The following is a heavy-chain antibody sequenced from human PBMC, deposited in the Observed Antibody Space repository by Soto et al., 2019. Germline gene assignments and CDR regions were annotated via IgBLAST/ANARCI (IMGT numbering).Heavy chain of an antibody. CDR3: ARISSSSCTDY. V-gene: IGHV3-23*01. CDR1: GFTFNTYA. D-gene: IGHD6-13*01. CDR2: ISADGAGT. J-gene: IGHJ4*02. Sequence: GGSLRLSCAASGFTFNTYAMNWVRQAPGKGLEWVSAISADGAGTYYADSVKGRFTISRDNSKNTLSLQMNSLRAEDTAIFYCARISSSSCTDYWGQGTLVTVSS.